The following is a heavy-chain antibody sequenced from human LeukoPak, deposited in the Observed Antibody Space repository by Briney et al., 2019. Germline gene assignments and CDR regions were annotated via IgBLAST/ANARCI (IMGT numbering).Heavy chain of an antibody. D-gene: IGHD6-13*01. Sequence: AGGSLRLSCEASGFTFGNYAMNWVRQAPGKGLEWVSTISGTGSSTYYADSVKGRFTISRDNSKNTLYLQMNSLRAEDTAVFYCAREGSSSWPPDYWGQGTLVTVSS. J-gene: IGHJ4*02. CDR3: AREGSSSWPPDY. CDR1: GFTFGNYA. CDR2: ISGTGSST. V-gene: IGHV3-23*01.